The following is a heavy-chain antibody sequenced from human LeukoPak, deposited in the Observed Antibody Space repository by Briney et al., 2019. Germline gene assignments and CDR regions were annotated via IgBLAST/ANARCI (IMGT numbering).Heavy chain of an antibody. V-gene: IGHV4-34*01. Sequence: SETLSLTCAVYGGSFSGYYWSWIRQPPGKGLEWIGEINHSGSTNYNASLKSRVTISVDTSKNQFSLKLSSVTAADTAVYYCARGRYSSGWYCLDYWGQGTLVTVSS. CDR1: GGSFSGYY. CDR2: INHSGST. CDR3: ARGRYSSGWYCLDY. J-gene: IGHJ4*02. D-gene: IGHD6-19*01.